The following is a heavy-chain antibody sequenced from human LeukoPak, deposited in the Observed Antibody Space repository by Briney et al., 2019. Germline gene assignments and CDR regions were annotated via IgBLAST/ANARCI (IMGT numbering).Heavy chain of an antibody. CDR3: ARDSFAGYDSSGYSSYDY. CDR1: GFSFSDYS. V-gene: IGHV3-21*01. CDR2: ISSYSTYI. Sequence: PGGSLRLSCAASGFSFSDYSMDWVRQAPGKGLEWVSFISSYSTYIYYADSLKGRFTISRDNAKNSLYLQMNSLRAEDTAVYYCARDSFAGYDSSGYSSYDYWGQGTLVTVSS. J-gene: IGHJ4*02. D-gene: IGHD3-22*01.